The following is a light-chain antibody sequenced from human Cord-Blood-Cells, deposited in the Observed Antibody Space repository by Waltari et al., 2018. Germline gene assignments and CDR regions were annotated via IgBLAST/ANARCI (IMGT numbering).Light chain of an antibody. CDR1: QSVSSN. CDR3: QQYNNWPPIT. Sequence: EIVMTQSPATLSVSPGERATLSCRASQSVSSNLAWYQQKLGQAPRLLIYGASTRATGSPDRFSGSGSGTEFTLTISSLQSEDLAVYCCQQYNNWPPITCGQETRLEIK. J-gene: IGKJ5*01. V-gene: IGKV3-15*01. CDR2: GAS.